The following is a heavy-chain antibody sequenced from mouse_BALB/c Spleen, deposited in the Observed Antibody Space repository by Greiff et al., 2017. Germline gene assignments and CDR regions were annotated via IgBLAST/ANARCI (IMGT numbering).Heavy chain of an antibody. CDR2: IYPSDSYT. CDR1: GYTFTSYW. Sequence: QVQLQQSGAELVRPGASVKLSCKASGYTFTSYWINWVKQRPGQGLEWIGNIYPSDSYTNYNQKFKDKATLTVDKSSSTAYMQLSSPTSEDSAVYYCTRSRYYGSSYGYFDVWGAGTTVTVSS. CDR3: TRSRYYGSSYGYFDV. J-gene: IGHJ1*01. V-gene: IGHV1-69*02. D-gene: IGHD1-1*01.